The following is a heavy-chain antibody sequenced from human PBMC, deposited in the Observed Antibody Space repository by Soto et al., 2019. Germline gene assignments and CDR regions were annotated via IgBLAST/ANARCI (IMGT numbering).Heavy chain of an antibody. Sequence: SETLSLTCTVSGYSISSGYYWGWIRQPPGKGLEWIGSIYHSGSTYYNPSLKRRVTISVDTSKNQFSLKLSSVTAADTAVYYCARDDYLIRSTPYGMDVWGQGTTVTVSS. J-gene: IGHJ6*02. V-gene: IGHV4-38-2*02. CDR2: IYHSGST. CDR3: ARDDYLIRSTPYGMDV. D-gene: IGHD4-17*01. CDR1: GYSISSGYY.